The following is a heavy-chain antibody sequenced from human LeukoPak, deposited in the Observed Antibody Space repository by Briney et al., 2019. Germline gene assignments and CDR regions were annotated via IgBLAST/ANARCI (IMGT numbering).Heavy chain of an antibody. Sequence: PSETLSLTCTVSGGSISSGGYYWSWIRQYPGKGLEWIGYIYYSGSTYYNPSLKSRVTISVDTSKNQFSLKLSSVTAADTAVYYCARGYLGYDSSGFYFDYWGQGTLVTVSS. CDR2: IYYSGST. D-gene: IGHD3-22*01. CDR3: ARGYLGYDSSGFYFDY. CDR1: GGSISSGGYY. J-gene: IGHJ4*02. V-gene: IGHV4-31*03.